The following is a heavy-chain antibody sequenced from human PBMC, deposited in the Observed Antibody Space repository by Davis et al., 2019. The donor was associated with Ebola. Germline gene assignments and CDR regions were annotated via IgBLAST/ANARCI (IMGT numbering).Heavy chain of an antibody. V-gene: IGHV1-18*01. CDR3: ARKYCPRTKCVWPGNGMDV. J-gene: IGHJ6*02. Sequence: ASVTVSCKASNYTFNSYGIMWVRQAPGQGLEWMGWVSPYNVNTNYALSLQGRVTMTTDTPTNTAYMELVSLTSDDTAVYFCARKYCPRTKCVWPGNGMDVWGQGTMVTVSS. CDR1: NYTFNSYG. CDR2: VSPYNVNT. D-gene: IGHD2/OR15-2a*01.